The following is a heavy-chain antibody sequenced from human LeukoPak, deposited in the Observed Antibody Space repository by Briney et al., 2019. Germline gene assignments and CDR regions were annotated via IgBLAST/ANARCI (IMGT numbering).Heavy chain of an antibody. Sequence: PGGSLRLSGAASGFTVSSNNMSWVRQAPGTGLEWVSVIYSGGSTYYADSVKGRFTISRDNSKNTLYLQMNSLRAEDTAVYYCARDRSECSGGSCYSGGFDYWGQGTLVTVSS. CDR3: ARDRSECSGGSCYSGGFDY. CDR1: GFTVSSNN. D-gene: IGHD2-15*01. J-gene: IGHJ4*02. V-gene: IGHV3-53*01. CDR2: IYSGGST.